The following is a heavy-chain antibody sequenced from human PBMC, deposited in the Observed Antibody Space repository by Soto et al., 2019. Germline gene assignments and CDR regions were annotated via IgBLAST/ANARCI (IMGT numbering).Heavy chain of an antibody. V-gene: IGHV3-23*01. Sequence: GGSLRLSCAASGFTFSSSAMSWVRQAPGKGLEWVSAVSGSGGTTYYADSVKGRFTISRDNSRNTVYLQMNSLRADDTAVYYCAKDRLAGGFDYWGQGTLVTVSS. CDR2: VSGSGGTT. J-gene: IGHJ4*02. CDR1: GFTFSSSA. D-gene: IGHD3-16*01. CDR3: AKDRLAGGFDY.